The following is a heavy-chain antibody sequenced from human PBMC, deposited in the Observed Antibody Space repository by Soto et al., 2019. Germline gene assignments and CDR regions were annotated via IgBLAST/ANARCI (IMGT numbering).Heavy chain of an antibody. CDR3: ARFTAYSLGEGLDY. CDR2: IWYDGSKK. D-gene: IGHD2-15*01. V-gene: IGHV3-33*01. Sequence: QVQVVESGGGVVQPGRSLRLSCAASGFTFSSHGMHWVRQAPGKGLEWVAVIWYDGSKKYYADSVKGRFTISRDNSKNTLYLQMDGLRAEDTAVYYCARFTAYSLGEGLDYWGQGTLVTVSS. CDR1: GFTFSSHG. J-gene: IGHJ4*02.